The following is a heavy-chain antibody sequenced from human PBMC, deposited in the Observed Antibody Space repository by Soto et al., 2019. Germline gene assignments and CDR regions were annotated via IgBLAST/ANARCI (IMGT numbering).Heavy chain of an antibody. CDR3: AKDEVGAVYYYCYGMDV. V-gene: IGHV3-23*01. CDR2: IRGSGGST. D-gene: IGHD1-26*01. Sequence: GGSLRLSCAASGFTFSSYAMSWVRQAPGKGLEWVSAIRGSGGSTYYADSVKGRFTISRDNSKNTLYLQMNSLRAEDTAVYYCAKDEVGAVYYYCYGMDVWGQGTTVTVSS. CDR1: GFTFSSYA. J-gene: IGHJ6*02.